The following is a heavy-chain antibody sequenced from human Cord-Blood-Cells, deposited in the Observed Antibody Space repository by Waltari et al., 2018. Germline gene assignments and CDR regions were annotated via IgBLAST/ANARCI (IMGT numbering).Heavy chain of an antibody. V-gene: IGHV1-2*02. J-gene: IGHJ4*02. CDR3: ARDIAARDY. D-gene: IGHD6-6*01. CDR2: TNPNSGGT. Sequence: QVQLVQSGAEVKKPGASVNVPCKASGYTFTAYYMPWVRRAPGQGLEWMGWTNPNSGGTNYAQKFQGRVTMTRDTSISTAYMELSRLRSDDTAVYYCARDIAARDYWGQGTLVTVSS. CDR1: GYTFTAYY.